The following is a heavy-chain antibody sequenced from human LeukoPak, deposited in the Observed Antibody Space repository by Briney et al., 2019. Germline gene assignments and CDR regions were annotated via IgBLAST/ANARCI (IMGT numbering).Heavy chain of an antibody. Sequence: ASVKVSCKASGGTFSSYAISWVRQAPGQGLEWMGGIIPIFGTANYAQKFQGRVTITADESTSTAYMELSSLRSEDTAVYYCARSTPFLYSSSWYYFDYWGQGTLVTVSS. D-gene: IGHD6-13*01. CDR2: IIPIFGTA. CDR1: GGTFSSYA. V-gene: IGHV1-69*13. CDR3: ARSTPFLYSSSWYYFDY. J-gene: IGHJ4*02.